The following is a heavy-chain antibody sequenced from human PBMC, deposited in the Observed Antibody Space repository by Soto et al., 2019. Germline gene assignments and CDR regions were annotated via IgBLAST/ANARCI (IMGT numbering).Heavy chain of an antibody. J-gene: IGHJ6*02. D-gene: IGHD2-2*01. CDR1: GGSFSGYY. V-gene: IGHV4-34*01. Sequence: QVQLQQWGAGLLKPSETLSLTCAVYGGSFSGYYWSWIRQPPGKGLEWIGEINHSGSTNYNPSLTSRVTISVDTSKNQFSLKLSSVTAADTSVYYCAVQEGDCSSTSCIDYYYYGMDVWGQGTTVTVSS. CDR2: INHSGST. CDR3: AVQEGDCSSTSCIDYYYYGMDV.